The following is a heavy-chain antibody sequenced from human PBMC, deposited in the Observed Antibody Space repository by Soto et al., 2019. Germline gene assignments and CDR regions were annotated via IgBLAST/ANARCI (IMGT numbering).Heavy chain of an antibody. CDR3: AKGDYYGSGSYQGY. D-gene: IGHD3-10*01. CDR2: IIPIFGTA. J-gene: IGHJ4*02. V-gene: IGHV1-69*13. Sequence: GASVKVSCKASGGTFSSYAISWVRQAPGQGLEWMGGIIPIFGTANYAQKFQGRVTITADESTSTAYMELSSLRSEDTAVYYCAKGDYYGSGSYQGYWGQGTLVTVSS. CDR1: GGTFSSYA.